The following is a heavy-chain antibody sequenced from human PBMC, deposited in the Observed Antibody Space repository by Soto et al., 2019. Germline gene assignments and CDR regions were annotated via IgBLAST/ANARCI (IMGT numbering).Heavy chain of an antibody. CDR3: ARGATWIQLWLFSY. V-gene: IGHV4-34*01. CDR2: INHSGST. Sequence: SETLSLTCAVYGGSFSGYYWSWIRQPPGKGLEWIGEINHSGSTNYNPSLKSRVTISVDTSKNQFSLKLSSVTAADTAVYYCARGATWIQLWLFSYWGQGTLVTVSS. CDR1: GGSFSGYY. D-gene: IGHD5-18*01. J-gene: IGHJ4*02.